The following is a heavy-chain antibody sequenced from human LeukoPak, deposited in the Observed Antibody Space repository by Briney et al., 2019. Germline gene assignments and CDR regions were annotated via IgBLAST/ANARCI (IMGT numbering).Heavy chain of an antibody. D-gene: IGHD4-17*01. J-gene: IGHJ4*02. CDR3: ARASDLVTTWDYFDS. CDR1: GYTFTGYY. V-gene: IGHV1-46*01. Sequence: ASVKVSCKASGYTFTGYYMHWVRQAPGQGLEWMGRIVPMPDITTYSQTFQGRVTITADKSTSTAYMELSSLTSEDTAVYYCARASDLVTTWDYFDSWGQGSLVIVSS. CDR2: IVPMPDIT.